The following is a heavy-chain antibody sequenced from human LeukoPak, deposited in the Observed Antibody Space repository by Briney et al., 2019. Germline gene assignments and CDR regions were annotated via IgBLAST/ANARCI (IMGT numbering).Heavy chain of an antibody. CDR3: ARVEDPIAVIY. D-gene: IGHD6-19*01. J-gene: IGHJ4*02. Sequence: PSETLSLTCTVSGGSISSYYWSRIRQPPGKGLEWIGSIYYSGSTYYNPSLKSRVTISVDTSKNQFSLKLSSVTAADTAVYYCARVEDPIAVIYWGQGTLVTVSS. CDR2: IYYSGST. V-gene: IGHV4-59*05. CDR1: GGSISSYY.